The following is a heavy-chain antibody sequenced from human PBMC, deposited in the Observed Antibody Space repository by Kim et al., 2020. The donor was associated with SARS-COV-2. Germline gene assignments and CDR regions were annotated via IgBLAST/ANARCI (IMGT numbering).Heavy chain of an antibody. CDR2: ISYDGSNK. J-gene: IGHJ4*02. Sequence: GGSLRLSCAASGFTFSSYAMHWVRQAPGKGLEWVAVISYDGSNKYYADSVKGRFTISRDNSKNTLYLQMNSLRAEDTAVYYCARAGSGSYPYFDYWGQGT. V-gene: IGHV3-30*04. CDR1: GFTFSSYA. CDR3: ARAGSGSYPYFDY. D-gene: IGHD3-10*01.